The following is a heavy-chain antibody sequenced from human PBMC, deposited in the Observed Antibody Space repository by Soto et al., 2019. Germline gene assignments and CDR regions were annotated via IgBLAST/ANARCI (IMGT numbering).Heavy chain of an antibody. Sequence: GGSLRLSCAVSGFTFSSFWMSWVRQAPGKGLEWVASIKHDESETYYVDSVKGRFTISRDNAKNSLHLQMDSLSAEDTAVYYCTRGRSSDYRGQGILVTVSS. V-gene: IGHV3-7*03. J-gene: IGHJ4*02. CDR1: GFTFSSFW. CDR3: TRGRSSDY. CDR2: IKHDESET. D-gene: IGHD6-6*01.